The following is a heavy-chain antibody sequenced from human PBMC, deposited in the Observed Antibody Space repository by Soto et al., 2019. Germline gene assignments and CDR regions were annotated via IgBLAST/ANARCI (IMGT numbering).Heavy chain of an antibody. J-gene: IGHJ6*02. CDR3: ARDYDGYSYGSHFGYYYYGMDV. D-gene: IGHD5-18*01. Sequence: QVQLVQSGAEVKKPGASVKVSCKASGYTFTSYGISWVRQAPGQGLEWMGWISAYNGNTNYAQKLQGRVTMITDTYTSTAYMELGSLRSDDTAVYYCARDYDGYSYGSHFGYYYYGMDVWGQGTPVTVSS. CDR2: ISAYNGNT. CDR1: GYTFTSYG. V-gene: IGHV1-18*01.